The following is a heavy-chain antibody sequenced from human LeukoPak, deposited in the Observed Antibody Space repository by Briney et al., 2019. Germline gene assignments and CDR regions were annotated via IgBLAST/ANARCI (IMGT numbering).Heavy chain of an antibody. V-gene: IGHV4-59*08. Sequence: SETLSLTCTVSGGSISSYYWSWIRQPPGKGLEWIGEIYHSGSTNYNPSPKSRVTISVDTSKNQFSLKLSSVTAADTAVYYCARTRPFIVGAITYYCYYMDVWGKGTTVTVSS. CDR3: ARTRPFIVGAITYYCYYMDV. D-gene: IGHD1-26*01. CDR1: GGSISSYY. CDR2: IYHSGST. J-gene: IGHJ6*03.